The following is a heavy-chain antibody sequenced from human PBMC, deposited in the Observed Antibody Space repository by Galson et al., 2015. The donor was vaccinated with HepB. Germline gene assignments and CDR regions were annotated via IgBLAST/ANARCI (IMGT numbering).Heavy chain of an antibody. V-gene: IGHV1-2*02. J-gene: IGHJ4*02. CDR3: ARSGTAAGFLGH. Sequence: SVKVSCKASGYTFTGYYMHWVRQAPGQGLEWMGWINPNSGGTNYAQKFQGRVTMTRDTSISTAYMELRNLRSDDTAVYYCARSGTAAGFLGHWGQGTLVTVFS. CDR2: INPNSGGT. D-gene: IGHD6-13*01. CDR1: GYTFTGYY.